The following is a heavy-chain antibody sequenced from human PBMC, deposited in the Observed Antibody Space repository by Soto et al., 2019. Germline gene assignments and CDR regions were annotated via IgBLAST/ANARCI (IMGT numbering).Heavy chain of an antibody. CDR1: GFTFSSYA. D-gene: IGHD6-13*01. CDR2: ISGSGGST. V-gene: IGHV3-23*01. J-gene: IGHJ4*02. Sequence: GGSLRLSCAASGFTFSSYAMSWVRQAPGKGLEWVSAISGSGGSTYYADSVKGRFTISRDNSKNTLYLKMNSLRAEDTAVYYCAKVRPRGSLGIAAAGTPYYFDYWGQGTLVTVSS. CDR3: AKVRPRGSLGIAAAGTPYYFDY.